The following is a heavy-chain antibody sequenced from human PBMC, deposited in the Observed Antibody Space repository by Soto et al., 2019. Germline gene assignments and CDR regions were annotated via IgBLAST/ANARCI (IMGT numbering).Heavy chain of an antibody. Sequence: QVQLVQSGAEVKKPGASVKVSCKASGYTFTNYGISWVRQAPGQGLEWMGWISAYNGNTNYAQKLQGRVTMTTDTSTSTAYMELRSLRSDDTAVYYCASNYLYYYGSGNTNYYGMDVLGQGTTVTVSS. CDR2: ISAYNGNT. J-gene: IGHJ6*02. V-gene: IGHV1-18*01. D-gene: IGHD3-10*01. CDR3: ASNYLYYYGSGNTNYYGMDV. CDR1: GYTFTNYG.